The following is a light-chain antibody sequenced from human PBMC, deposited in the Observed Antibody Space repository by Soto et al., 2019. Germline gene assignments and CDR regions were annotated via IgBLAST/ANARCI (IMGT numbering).Light chain of an antibody. CDR2: DVS. V-gene: IGLV2-14*01. J-gene: IGLJ2*01. Sequence: QSALTQPASVSGSPGQSMTISCTGTSSDVDGYNYVSWYQQHPGKAPKLMIYDVSNRPSGVSNRFSGSKSGYTASLTISGLQAEDEADYYCSSYTSSSTDVVFGGGTKLTVL. CDR3: SSYTSSSTDVV. CDR1: SSDVDGYNY.